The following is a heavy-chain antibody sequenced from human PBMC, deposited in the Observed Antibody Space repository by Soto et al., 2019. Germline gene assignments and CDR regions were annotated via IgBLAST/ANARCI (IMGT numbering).Heavy chain of an antibody. J-gene: IGHJ4*02. CDR1: GYRFTNHG. CDR3: ARAFYPLAYYFDH. Sequence: ASVKVSCKASGYRFTNHGISWVRQAPGQGLEWMGWISGNDGKTKYARKFQGRVTMTTDTSTSTAYMEVRSLRSDDTAVYYCARAFYPLAYYFDHWGQGTLVTVYS. CDR2: ISGNDGKT. V-gene: IGHV1-18*01.